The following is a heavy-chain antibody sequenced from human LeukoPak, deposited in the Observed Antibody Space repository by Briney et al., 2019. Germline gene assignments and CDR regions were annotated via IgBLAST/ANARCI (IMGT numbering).Heavy chain of an antibody. CDR2: ISGSGGST. CDR1: GFTFSSYA. D-gene: IGHD6-19*01. Sequence: GGSLRLSCAASGFTFSSYAMGWVRQAPGKGLEWVSAISGSGGSTYYADSVKGRFTISRDNSKNTLYLQMNSLRAEDTAVYYCAKKEQWLVRALVYWGQGTLVTVSS. V-gene: IGHV3-23*01. J-gene: IGHJ4*02. CDR3: AKKEQWLVRALVY.